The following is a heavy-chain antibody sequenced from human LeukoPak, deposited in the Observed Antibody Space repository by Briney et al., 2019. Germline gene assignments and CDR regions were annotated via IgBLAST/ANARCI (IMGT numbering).Heavy chain of an antibody. CDR3: ARGNAD. V-gene: IGHV4-59*01. CDR2: ISYSGGT. Sequence: SETLSLTCTVSGGSINSYYWSWIRQTPGKGLEWIGYISYSGGTNYNPSLKSRVTISLGTSKNQFFLKLNSVTAADTALYYCARGNADWGQGTLVTVSS. CDR1: GGSINSYY. J-gene: IGHJ4*02.